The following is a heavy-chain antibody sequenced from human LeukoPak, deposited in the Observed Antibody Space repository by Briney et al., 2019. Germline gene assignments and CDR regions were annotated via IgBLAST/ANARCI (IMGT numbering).Heavy chain of an antibody. CDR3: AKSYLWFGELSHFDY. V-gene: IGHV3-30*02. CDR2: IRSDGSNK. Sequence: GGPLRLSCAASGFTFSSYGMHWVRQAPGKGLEWVAFIRSDGSNKYYADSVKGRLTISRDNSKNTLYLQMNSLRAEDTAVYYCAKSYLWFGELSHFDYWGQGTLVTVSS. J-gene: IGHJ4*02. CDR1: GFTFSSYG. D-gene: IGHD3-10*01.